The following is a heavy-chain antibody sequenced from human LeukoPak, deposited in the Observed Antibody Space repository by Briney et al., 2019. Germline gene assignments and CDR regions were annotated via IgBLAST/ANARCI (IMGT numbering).Heavy chain of an antibody. CDR1: GFIFSSYN. CDR3: ARDLGKKNWNYENWFDP. Sequence: KSGGSLRLSCAASGFIFSSYNMNWLRQAPGKGLEWVSSISSSGNYIYYADSAQGRFTISRDNAKNSLYLQMNSLRVEDTALYYCARDLGKKNWNYENWFDPWGQGTLVTVSS. CDR2: ISSSGNYI. D-gene: IGHD1-7*01. J-gene: IGHJ5*02. V-gene: IGHV3-21*01.